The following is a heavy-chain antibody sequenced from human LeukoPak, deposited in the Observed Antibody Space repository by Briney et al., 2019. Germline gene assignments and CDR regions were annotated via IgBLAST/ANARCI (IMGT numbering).Heavy chain of an antibody. J-gene: IGHJ4*02. Sequence: PGGSLRLSCAASGFTFSSYSMNWVRTAPGKGRVWVSYISSSSSTIYYADSLKGRFTISRDNPKNSLYLQMNSLRAEDTAVYYCARGTGYCSGGSCASYGGQGTLVT. CDR2: ISSSSSTI. CDR3: ARGTGYCSGGSCASY. V-gene: IGHV3-48*01. D-gene: IGHD2-15*01. CDR1: GFTFSSYS.